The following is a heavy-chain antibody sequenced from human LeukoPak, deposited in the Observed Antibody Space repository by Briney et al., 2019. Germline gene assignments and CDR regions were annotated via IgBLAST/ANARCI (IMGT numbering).Heavy chain of an antibody. CDR1: GFSFSEYW. D-gene: IGHD4-17*01. CDR2: VKLGGRKK. J-gene: IGHJ4*02. Sequence: GGSLRLSCEGSGFSFSEYWMSWLRQAPGDGLERVASVKLGGRKKYYVDSVKGRFDISRDDAKNSLYLQMNTLRSDDTALYYCASYYGINWVIGYWGQGTLVTVSS. CDR3: ASYYGINWVIGY. V-gene: IGHV3-7*01.